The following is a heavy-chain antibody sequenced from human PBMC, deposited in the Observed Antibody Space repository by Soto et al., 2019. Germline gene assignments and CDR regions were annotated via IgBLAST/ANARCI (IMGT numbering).Heavy chain of an antibody. V-gene: IGHV4-59*01. Sequence: SETLSLTCTVSGGSISSYYWSWIRQPPGKGLEWIGYIYYSGSTNYNPSLKSRVTISVDTSKNQFSLKLSSVTAADTAVYYCARDENGYGSGGSCYSSWFDPWGQGTLVTVSS. J-gene: IGHJ5*02. CDR3: ARDENGYGSGGSCYSSWFDP. CDR2: IYYSGST. D-gene: IGHD2-15*01. CDR1: GGSISSYY.